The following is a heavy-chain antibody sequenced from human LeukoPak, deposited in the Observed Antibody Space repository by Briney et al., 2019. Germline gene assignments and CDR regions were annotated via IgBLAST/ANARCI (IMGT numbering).Heavy chain of an antibody. CDR1: GFAVSSNY. J-gene: IGHJ3*02. V-gene: IGHV3-66*01. Sequence: GGSLRLSCAASGFAVSSNYMSWVRQAPGKGLEWVSVIYSGGSTYYADSEKGRFTISRDNSKNTLYLQMNSLRAEDTAVYYCAREGYSYGYDAFDIWGQGTMVTVSS. CDR3: AREGYSYGYDAFDI. D-gene: IGHD5-18*01. CDR2: IYSGGST.